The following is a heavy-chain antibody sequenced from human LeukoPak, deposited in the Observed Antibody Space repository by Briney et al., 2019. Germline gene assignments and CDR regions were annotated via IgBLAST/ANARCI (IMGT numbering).Heavy chain of an antibody. D-gene: IGHD2-15*01. CDR1: GFTVSSNY. J-gene: IGHJ4*02. CDR2: IYSGGNT. V-gene: IGHV3-53*01. CDR3: ASRSCSGGGCSSDY. Sequence: GGSLRLSCAASGFTVSSNYMSWVCQAPGKGLEWVSVIYSGGNTYYADSVKGRFTISRDNSKNTLYLQMNSLRAEDTAVYYCASRSCSGGGCSSDYWGQGTLVTVSS.